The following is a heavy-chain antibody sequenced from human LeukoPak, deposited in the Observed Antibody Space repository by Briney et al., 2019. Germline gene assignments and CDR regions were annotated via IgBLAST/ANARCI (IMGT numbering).Heavy chain of an antibody. CDR2: VHYTWNT. J-gene: IGHJ6*02. CDR3: ARVASKGGMDV. V-gene: IGHV4-59*01. D-gene: IGHD5/OR15-5a*01. Sequence: PGGSPGLSCAASGFTFSNYAMSWIRQPPGKGLEWIGHVHYTWNTKYNPSLTGRVSISLDRSKNQFSLSLSSLTAADTAVYYCARVASKGGMDVWGQGTTVIVSS. CDR1: GFTFSNYA.